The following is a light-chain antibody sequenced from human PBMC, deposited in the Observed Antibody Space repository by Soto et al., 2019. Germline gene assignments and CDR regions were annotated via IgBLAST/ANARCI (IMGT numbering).Light chain of an antibody. J-gene: IGKJ1*01. CDR3: QQSYSTLRT. CDR2: AAS. Sequence: DIQMTQFPSSLSASVGDRVTITCRASQSISSYLNWYQQKPGKAPKLLIYAASSLQSGVPSRFRGSGAGTDFTLTISSLQPEGFATYYYQQSYSTLRTFGQGTKVEIK. CDR1: QSISSY. V-gene: IGKV1-39*01.